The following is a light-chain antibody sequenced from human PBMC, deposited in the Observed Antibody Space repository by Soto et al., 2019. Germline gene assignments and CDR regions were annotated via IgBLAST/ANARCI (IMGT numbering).Light chain of an antibody. Sequence: EIVLTRSPGTLSLSPGERATVSCRASQSVSSSYLAWYQQKPGQAPRLLIYGASSRATGIPDRFSGSGSGTDFTLTISRLEPEDFAVYYCQQYGSSPAETFGQGTQVDIK. CDR3: QQYGSSPAET. V-gene: IGKV3-20*01. J-gene: IGKJ1*01. CDR2: GAS. CDR1: QSVSSSY.